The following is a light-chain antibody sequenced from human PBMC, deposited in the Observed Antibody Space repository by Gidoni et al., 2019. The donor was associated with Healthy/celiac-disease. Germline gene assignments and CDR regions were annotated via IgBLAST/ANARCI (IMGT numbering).Light chain of an antibody. J-gene: IGKJ2*01. CDR2: WAS. CDR1: QSVLYSSNNTNY. Sequence: DIVMTQSPDSLAVSLGERATIHCKSSQSVLYSSNNTNYLAWYQQNPGQPPKLLIYWASCRESGVPDRFSGSVSGTDFTLTISSLQAEDVAVYYCQQYYSTPYTFGQGTKLEIK. V-gene: IGKV4-1*01. CDR3: QQYYSTPYT.